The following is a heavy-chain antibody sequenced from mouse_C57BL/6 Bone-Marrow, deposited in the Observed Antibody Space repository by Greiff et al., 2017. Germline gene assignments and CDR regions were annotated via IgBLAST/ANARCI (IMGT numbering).Heavy chain of an antibody. Sequence: QVQLQQPGAELVRPGTSVKLSCKASGYTFTSYWMHWVKQRPGQGLEWIGVIDPSDSYTNYNQKFKGKATLTVDTSSSTAYMQLSSLTSEDSAVYDCARGGDYDGGFDYWGQGTTLTVSS. CDR2: IDPSDSYT. CDR1: GYTFTSYW. CDR3: ARGGDYDGGFDY. D-gene: IGHD2-4*01. J-gene: IGHJ2*01. V-gene: IGHV1-59*01.